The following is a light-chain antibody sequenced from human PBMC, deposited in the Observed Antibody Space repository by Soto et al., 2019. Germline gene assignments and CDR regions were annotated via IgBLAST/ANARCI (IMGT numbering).Light chain of an antibody. Sequence: DIQMTQSPSSLSASVGDRVTITCRASQGISHDLAWYQQEPGKVPKLLIYAASTLQSGVPSRFSGSGSGTDFTLTISGLHPEDVATYYCQKYNTAPLTFGQGTRLE. CDR2: AAS. CDR1: QGISHD. CDR3: QKYNTAPLT. J-gene: IGKJ5*01. V-gene: IGKV1-27*01.